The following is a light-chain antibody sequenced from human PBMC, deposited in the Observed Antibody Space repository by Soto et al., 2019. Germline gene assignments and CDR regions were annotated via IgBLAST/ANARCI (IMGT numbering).Light chain of an antibody. Sequence: QSALTQPASVSGSPGQSITISCTGTSSDVGSYNLVSWYQQHPGKAPKLMIYEGSKRPSGVSNRFSGSKSGNTASLTTSGLQAEDEADYYCCSYAGSSPMLFGGGTQLTVL. J-gene: IGLJ7*01. CDR1: SSDVGSYNL. CDR3: CSYAGSSPML. CDR2: EGS. V-gene: IGLV2-23*01.